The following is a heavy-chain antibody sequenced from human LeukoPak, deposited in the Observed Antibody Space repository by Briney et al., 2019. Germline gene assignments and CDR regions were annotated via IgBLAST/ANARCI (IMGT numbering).Heavy chain of an antibody. J-gene: IGHJ4*02. Sequence: ASVRVSCKASGYTFTSFAMHWVRQAPGQRLEWMGWINPGNGNTKYSQKFQGRVTITRNTSASTAFMELNSLRSEDTAVYYCARDRGWELRHFDYWGQGTLVTVSS. V-gene: IGHV1-3*01. CDR3: ARDRGWELRHFDY. CDR2: INPGNGNT. D-gene: IGHD1-26*01. CDR1: GYTFTSFA.